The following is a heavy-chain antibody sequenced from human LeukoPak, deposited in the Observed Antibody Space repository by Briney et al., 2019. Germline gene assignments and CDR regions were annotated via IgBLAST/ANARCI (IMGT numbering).Heavy chain of an antibody. CDR2: ISYDGSNK. V-gene: IGHV3-30*03. CDR3: ARGVAGDSSSFWRTLYYGMDV. J-gene: IGHJ6*02. D-gene: IGHD6-6*01. Sequence: GGSLRLSCAASGFTFSSYGMHWVRQAPGKGLEWVAVISYDGSNKYYADSVKGRFTISRDNSKNTLYLQMNSLRAEDTAVCYCARGVAGDSSSFWRTLYYGMDVWGQGTTVTVSS. CDR1: GFTFSSYG.